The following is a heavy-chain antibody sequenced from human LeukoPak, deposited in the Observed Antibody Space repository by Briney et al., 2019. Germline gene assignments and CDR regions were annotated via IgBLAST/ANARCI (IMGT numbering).Heavy chain of an antibody. CDR1: GYTFTSCD. V-gene: IGHV1-8*01. CDR2: MNPNSGNT. D-gene: IGHD3-3*01. CDR3: ARGDYDFWSGYYSGEY. Sequence: ASVKVSCKASGYTFTSCDINWVRQATGQGLEWMGWMNPNSGNTGYAQKFQGRVTMTRNTSISTAYMELSSLRSEDTAVYYCARGDYDFWSGYYSGEYWGQGTLVTVSS. J-gene: IGHJ4*02.